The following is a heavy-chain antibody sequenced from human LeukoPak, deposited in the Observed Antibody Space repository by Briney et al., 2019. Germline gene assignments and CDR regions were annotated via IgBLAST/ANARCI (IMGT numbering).Heavy chain of an antibody. CDR2: IYYTGIT. Sequence: PSETLSLTCTVSGGSISGQYWSLIRQPPGKGLEWIGYIYYTGITKYNPSLKSRVTISVDTSMNQFSLKLSSVTAADTAVYYCARESDYYDSSGYFDYWGQGTLVTVSS. V-gene: IGHV4-59*11. CDR1: GGSISGQY. D-gene: IGHD3-22*01. CDR3: ARESDYYDSSGYFDY. J-gene: IGHJ4*02.